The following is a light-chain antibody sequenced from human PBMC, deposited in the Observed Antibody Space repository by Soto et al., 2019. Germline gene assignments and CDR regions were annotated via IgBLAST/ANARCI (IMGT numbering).Light chain of an antibody. J-gene: IGLJ1*01. V-gene: IGLV2-14*01. Sequence: SVLTQPASVSGSPGQWITISCPGTSSDVGGYNYVSWYQQHPGKAPKLMIYDVSNRPSGVSNRFSGSKSGNTASLTISGLQAEDEADYYCSSYTSSSTPFVFGTGTKVTVL. CDR1: SSDVGGYNY. CDR2: DVS. CDR3: SSYTSSSTPFV.